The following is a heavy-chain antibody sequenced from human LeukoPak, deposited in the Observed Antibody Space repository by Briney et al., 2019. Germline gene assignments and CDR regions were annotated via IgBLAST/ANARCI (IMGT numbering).Heavy chain of an antibody. Sequence: GASVKVSCKASGYTFTGYHMHWVRQATGQGLEWLGWMSPNSGDTGYAQKFQGRVTMTSDSSISTAYMELSSLRSEDTAIYYCVRTPPNWGFDYWGQGTLVTVSS. CDR2: MSPNSGDT. D-gene: IGHD7-27*01. CDR3: VRTPPNWGFDY. J-gene: IGHJ4*02. V-gene: IGHV1-8*02. CDR1: GYTFTGYH.